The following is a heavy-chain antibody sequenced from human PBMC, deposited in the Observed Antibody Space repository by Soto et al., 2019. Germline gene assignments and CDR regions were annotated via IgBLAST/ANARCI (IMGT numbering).Heavy chain of an antibody. CDR3: ARDPHYYDFWSRYRENWFDP. J-gene: IGHJ5*02. CDR1: GFTFSSYS. D-gene: IGHD3-3*01. V-gene: IGHV3-48*02. CDR2: ISSSSSTI. Sequence: GGSLRLSCAASGFTFSSYSMNWVRQAPGKGLEWVSYISSSSSTIYYADSVKGRFTISRDNAKNSLYLQMNSLRDEDTAVYYCARDPHYYDFWSRYRENWFDPWGQGTLVTVS.